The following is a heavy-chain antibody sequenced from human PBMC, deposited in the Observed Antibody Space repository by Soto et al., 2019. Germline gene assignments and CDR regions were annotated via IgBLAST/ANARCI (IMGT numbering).Heavy chain of an antibody. V-gene: IGHV4-31*03. CDR1: GGSIRSGGYY. J-gene: IGHJ6*02. CDR3: ARDRLMATAGTARHYFGLDV. CDR2: IYYSGST. Sequence: QVQLQESGPGLVKPSQTLSLTCTVSGGSIRSGGYYWSWVRQSPRRGLEWIGNIYYSGSTYYNPSLKSRLTISVDTSKNQFSLNLSSVTAADTAVYYCARDRLMATAGTARHYFGLDVWGQGTPVTVSS. D-gene: IGHD5-18*01.